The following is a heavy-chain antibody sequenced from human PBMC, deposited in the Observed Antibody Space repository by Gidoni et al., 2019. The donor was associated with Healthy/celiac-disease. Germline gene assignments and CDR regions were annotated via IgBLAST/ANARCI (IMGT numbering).Heavy chain of an antibody. CDR3: AKDTKKGYVFSQSYFDY. CDR1: GSTLDDYA. D-gene: IGHD5-12*01. Sequence: EVQLVESGGGLVQHGRSLRLSCAASGSTLDDYAMHWVRQAPGKGLEWVSGISWNSGSIGYADSVKGRFTISRDNAKNSLYLQMNSLRAEDTALYYCAKDTKKGYVFSQSYFDYWGQGTLVTVSS. V-gene: IGHV3-9*01. CDR2: ISWNSGSI. J-gene: IGHJ4*02.